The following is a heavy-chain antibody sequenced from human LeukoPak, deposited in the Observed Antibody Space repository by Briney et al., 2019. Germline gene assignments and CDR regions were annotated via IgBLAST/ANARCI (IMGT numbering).Heavy chain of an antibody. CDR2: FSAYNGNT. D-gene: IGHD2-2*01. CDR1: GYTFTSYG. Sequence: ASVKVSCKASGYTFTSYGISWVRQAPGQGLEWMGWFSAYNGNTNYAQKLQDRVTMTTDTSTSTAYMELRSLRSDDTAVYYCARDPQESTSVSNWFDPWGQGTLVTVSS. V-gene: IGHV1-18*01. CDR3: ARDPQESTSVSNWFDP. J-gene: IGHJ5*02.